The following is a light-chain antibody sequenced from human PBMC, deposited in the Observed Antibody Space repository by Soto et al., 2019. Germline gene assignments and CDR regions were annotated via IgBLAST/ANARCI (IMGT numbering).Light chain of an antibody. CDR3: ASHAGSSAV. CDR1: SSDVGGYNY. V-gene: IGLV2-8*01. CDR2: DVS. J-gene: IGLJ2*01. Sequence: QSALTQPPSASGSPGQSVTISFTGTSSDVGGYNYVSWYQQHPGKAPKVIIYDVSKRPSGVPDRFSGSKSGNTASLTVSGVQTEDEADYYCASHAGSSAVFGGGTKLTVL.